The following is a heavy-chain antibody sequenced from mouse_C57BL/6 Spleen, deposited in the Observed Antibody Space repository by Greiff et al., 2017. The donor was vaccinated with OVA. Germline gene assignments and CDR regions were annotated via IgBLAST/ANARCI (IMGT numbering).Heavy chain of an antibody. CDR3: ARDQGYYYGSSRYCDV. J-gene: IGHJ1*03. CDR1: GYSITSGYY. CDR2: ISYDGSH. Sequence: EVQLQESGPGLVKPSQSLSLTCSVTGYSITSGYYWNWIRQFPGNKLEWMGYISYDGSHNYNPSLKNRISITRDTSKNQFFLKLNTVTTEDTATYYCARDQGYYYGSSRYCDVWGTGTTVTVSS. D-gene: IGHD1-1*01. V-gene: IGHV3-6*01.